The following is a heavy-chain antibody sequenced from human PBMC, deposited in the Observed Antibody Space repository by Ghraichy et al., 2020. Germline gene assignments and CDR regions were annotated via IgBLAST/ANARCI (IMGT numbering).Heavy chain of an antibody. CDR1: GFTFSSYG. Sequence: GGSLRLSCAASGFTFSSYGMHWVRQAPGKGLEWVAVIWYDGSNKYYADSVKGRFTISRDNSKNTLYLQMNSLRAEDTAVYYCAREGRIAVAGTLDYWGQGTLVTVSS. J-gene: IGHJ4*02. D-gene: IGHD6-19*01. V-gene: IGHV3-33*01. CDR2: IWYDGSNK. CDR3: AREGRIAVAGTLDY.